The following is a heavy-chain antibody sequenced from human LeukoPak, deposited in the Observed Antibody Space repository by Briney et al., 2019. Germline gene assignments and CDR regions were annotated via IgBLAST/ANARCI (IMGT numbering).Heavy chain of an antibody. J-gene: IGHJ4*02. V-gene: IGHV4-34*01. CDR2: VNHSGYT. Sequence: SETLSLTCDVSGVSFSTYYWSWMRQSPEKGLEWIGEVNHSGYTNYNPSLKGRVTISVDTSKNQFSLKLSSVTAADTAVYYCARQQYGSDYWGQGTLVTVSS. D-gene: IGHD4-17*01. CDR1: GVSFSTYY. CDR3: ARQQYGSDY.